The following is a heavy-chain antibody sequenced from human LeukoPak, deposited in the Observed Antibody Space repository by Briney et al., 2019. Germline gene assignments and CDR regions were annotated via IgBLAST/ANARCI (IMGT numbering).Heavy chain of an antibody. Sequence: GGSLRLSCAASGFGFSSGTMNWVRQAPGKALEWVSSLSGSGRLVWYAASVKGRFTISRDNAANALFLQMNSLRVEDTAVYYCARDLQTGLAFDAWGQGTVVAVSS. V-gene: IGHV3-21*06. D-gene: IGHD7-27*01. J-gene: IGHJ3*01. CDR1: GFGFSSGT. CDR2: LSGSGRLV. CDR3: ARDLQTGLAFDA.